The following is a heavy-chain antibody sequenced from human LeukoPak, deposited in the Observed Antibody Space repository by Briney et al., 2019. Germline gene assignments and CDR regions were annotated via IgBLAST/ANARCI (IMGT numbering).Heavy chain of an antibody. CDR3: ARVKGSGWYYFDS. D-gene: IGHD6-19*01. CDR2: ISSGGSTT. Sequence: GSLRLSCAASGFAFSSYGMNWVRQAPGKGLEWVSYISSGGSTTYYADSVKGRFTISRDNAKNSLYLQMNSLRAEDAAFYYCARVKGSGWYYFDSWGQGTLVTVSS. CDR1: GFAFSSYG. J-gene: IGHJ4*02. V-gene: IGHV3-48*03.